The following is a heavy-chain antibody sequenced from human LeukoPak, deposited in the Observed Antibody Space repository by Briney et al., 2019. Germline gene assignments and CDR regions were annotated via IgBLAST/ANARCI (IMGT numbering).Heavy chain of an antibody. CDR1: GFTFSGYD. CDR3: ARVLPYAHALDV. V-gene: IGHV3-48*03. J-gene: IGHJ6*02. Sequence: GGSLSLSCAASGFTFSGYDMNWVRHAPGKGREWVSYISSSVSTIDYAESLKGRFTISRDNAKNSLYMQVNRLRAEDTALYYCARVLPYAHALDVWGQGTTVTVSS. D-gene: IGHD3-16*01. CDR2: ISSSVSTI.